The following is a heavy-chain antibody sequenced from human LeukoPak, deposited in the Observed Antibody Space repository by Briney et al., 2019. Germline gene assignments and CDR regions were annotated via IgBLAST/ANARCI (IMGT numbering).Heavy chain of an antibody. CDR3: ARDGGDLAPHAFDI. Sequence: PSETLSLTCTVSGGSISSGGYYWSWIRQHPGKGLEWIGYIYYSGSTYYNPSLKSRVTISVDTSKNQFSLKLSSVTAADTAVYYCARDGGDLAPHAFDIWGQGTMVTVSS. CDR1: GGSISSGGYY. CDR2: IYYSGST. D-gene: IGHD2-21*02. V-gene: IGHV4-31*03. J-gene: IGHJ3*02.